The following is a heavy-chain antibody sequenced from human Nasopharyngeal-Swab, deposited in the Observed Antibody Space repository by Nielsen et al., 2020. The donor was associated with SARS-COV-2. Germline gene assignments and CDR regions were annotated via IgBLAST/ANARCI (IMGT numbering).Heavy chain of an antibody. CDR2: IRSKVNSYAT. Sequence: GGSLRLSCAASGVSFSVSSLNWVRKASGKGLEWVGRIRSKVNSYATTYGVSVKGRFTISRDDSKNTAYLQMNSLKTEDTAVYYCSRVNPISGSYYDAIDIWGQGTMFTVSS. J-gene: IGHJ3*02. D-gene: IGHD1-26*01. CDR1: GVSFSVSS. V-gene: IGHV3-73*01. CDR3: SRVNPISGSYYDAIDI.